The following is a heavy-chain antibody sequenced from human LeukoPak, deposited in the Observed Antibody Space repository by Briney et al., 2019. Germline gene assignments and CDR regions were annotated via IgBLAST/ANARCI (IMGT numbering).Heavy chain of an antibody. V-gene: IGHV3-48*03. Sequence: GGSLRLSCAASGFTFSSYEMIWFRQARGKGLECVSYISGSGDTIYSADSVKGRFTMSRDNAKNSLYLQMYSLRAGDTAAYYCASPQTSGYAFGYWGQGTLVTVSS. CDR2: ISGSGDTI. J-gene: IGHJ4*02. D-gene: IGHD5-12*01. CDR1: GFTFSSYE. CDR3: ASPQTSGYAFGY.